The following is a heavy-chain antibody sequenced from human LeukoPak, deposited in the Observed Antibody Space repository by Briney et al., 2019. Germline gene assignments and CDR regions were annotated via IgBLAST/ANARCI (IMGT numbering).Heavy chain of an antibody. D-gene: IGHD6-13*01. V-gene: IGHV1-2*02. CDR3: ARGQGSSWFDY. CDR1: GYTFTVYY. J-gene: IGHJ4*02. CDR2: IDPNAGVT. Sequence: ASLTVSFTASGYTFTVYYMHWVRHAPGQGLEWMGWIDPNAGVTYCAQKFQGRVTIARDTSISPAYLELSTVTSDDTAIYYCARGQGSSWFDYWGQGTLVTVSS.